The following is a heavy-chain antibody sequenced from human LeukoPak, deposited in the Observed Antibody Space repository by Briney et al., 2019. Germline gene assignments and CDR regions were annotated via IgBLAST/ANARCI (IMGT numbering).Heavy chain of an antibody. Sequence: PGESLRLSCAASGFTFSSYEMNWVRQAPGKGLEWVSYISSNGNTIYYADSVKGRSTISRDNAKNSLYLQMNSLRAEDTALCYCATIYTYGLNYFDYWGQGTLVTVS. D-gene: IGHD5-18*01. CDR2: ISSNGNTI. CDR3: ATIYTYGLNYFDY. CDR1: GFTFSSYE. V-gene: IGHV3-48*03. J-gene: IGHJ4*02.